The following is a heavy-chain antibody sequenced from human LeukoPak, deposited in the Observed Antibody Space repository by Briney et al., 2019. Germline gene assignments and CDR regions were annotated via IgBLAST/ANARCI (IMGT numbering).Heavy chain of an antibody. J-gene: IGHJ6*03. V-gene: IGHV4-34*01. CDR3: TRGSIAYYYMDV. CDR1: GGSFSSYY. CDR2: INHSGST. D-gene: IGHD3-22*01. Sequence: PSETLSLTCAVYGGSFSSYYWSWIRQPPGKGLEWIGEINHSGSTNYNPSLKSRVTISEDTPKNQFSLKLSSVTAADTAVYYCTRGSIAYYYMDVWGKGTTVTISS.